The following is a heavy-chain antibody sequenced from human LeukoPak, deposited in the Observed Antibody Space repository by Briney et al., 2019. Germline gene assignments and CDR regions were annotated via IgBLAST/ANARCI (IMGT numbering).Heavy chain of an antibody. V-gene: IGHV4-59*01. CDR3: ARDPALLSSGWYFDL. CDR1: GGSISSYY. Sequence: PSETLSLTCTVSGGSISSYYWSWIRQPPGKGLEWIAYIDYRGSTTYNPSLKSRVTISVDTSKNQFSLKLSSVTAADTAVYYCARDPALLSSGWYFDLWGRGTLVTVSS. J-gene: IGHJ2*01. CDR2: IDYRGST. D-gene: IGHD2-15*01.